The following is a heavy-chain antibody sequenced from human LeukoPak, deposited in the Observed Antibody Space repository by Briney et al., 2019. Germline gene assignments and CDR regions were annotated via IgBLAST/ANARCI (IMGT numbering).Heavy chain of an antibody. V-gene: IGHV3-23*01. Sequence: PGGSLRLSCAASGSTFTSYAMSWVRPAPGKGLEWVSAISGNGGATYYADSMKGRFTISRDNSKNTLHLQMNSLRAEDTALYYCAKATTAIVVDNFFDYWGQGTLVSVSS. D-gene: IGHD3-22*01. CDR2: ISGNGGAT. CDR3: AKATTAIVVDNFFDY. CDR1: GSTFTSYA. J-gene: IGHJ4*02.